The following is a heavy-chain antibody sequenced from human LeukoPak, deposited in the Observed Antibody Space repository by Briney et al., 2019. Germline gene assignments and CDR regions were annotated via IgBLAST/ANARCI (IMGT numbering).Heavy chain of an antibody. CDR1: GYTFTGYY. J-gene: IGHJ4*02. Sequence: ASVKVSCKASGYTFTGYYMHWVRQAPGQGLEWMGWINPNSGGTNYAQKFQGRVTMTRDTSSSTVYMELSSLRSEDTAVYYCARSTIMITFGGHFDYWGQGTLVTVSS. D-gene: IGHD3-16*01. CDR3: ARSTIMITFGGHFDY. CDR2: INPNSGGT. V-gene: IGHV1-2*02.